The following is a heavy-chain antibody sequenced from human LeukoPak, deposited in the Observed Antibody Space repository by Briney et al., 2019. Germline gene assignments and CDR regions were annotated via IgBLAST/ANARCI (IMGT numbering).Heavy chain of an antibody. V-gene: IGHV4-39*01. CDR2: IYYSGST. CDR1: GDSTSSSSYY. J-gene: IGHJ3*02. CDR3: ALFGGGAFDI. Sequence: SETLSLTCTVSGDSTSSSSYYWGWIRQPPGKGLEWIGNIYYSGSTYYNPSLRSRVTISVDTSKNQFSLKLSSVTAADTAMYYCALFGGGAFDIWGQGTLVTVSS. D-gene: IGHD3-10*01.